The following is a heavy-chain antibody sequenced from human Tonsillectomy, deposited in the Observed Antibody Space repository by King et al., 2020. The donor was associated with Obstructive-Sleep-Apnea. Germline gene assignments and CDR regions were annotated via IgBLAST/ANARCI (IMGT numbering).Heavy chain of an antibody. D-gene: IGHD3-10*01. V-gene: IGHV3-30*04. Sequence: VQLVESGGGVVQPGRSLRLSCAASGFTFSSYAMHWVRQAPGKGLEWVAVISYDGSNKYYADSVKGRFTISRDNSKNTVYLQMNSLRAEDTAVYYCARDYYGSGTRGYFDYWGQGTLVTVSS. CDR2: ISYDGSNK. CDR1: GFTFSSYA. CDR3: ARDYYGSGTRGYFDY. J-gene: IGHJ4*02.